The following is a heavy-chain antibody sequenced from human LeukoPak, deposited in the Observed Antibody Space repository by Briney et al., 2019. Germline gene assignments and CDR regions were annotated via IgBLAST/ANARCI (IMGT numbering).Heavy chain of an antibody. D-gene: IGHD2-2*01. CDR1: GYTFTSYG. CDR3: ARDLHDLGYCSSTSCRLFDY. CDR2: IIPILGIA. J-gene: IGHJ4*02. Sequence: GASVKVSCKASGYTFTSYGISWVRQAPGQGLEWMGRIIPILGIANYAKKFQGRVTITADKSTSTAYMELSSLRSEDTAVYYCARDLHDLGYCSSTSCRLFDYWGQGTLVTVSS. V-gene: IGHV1-69*04.